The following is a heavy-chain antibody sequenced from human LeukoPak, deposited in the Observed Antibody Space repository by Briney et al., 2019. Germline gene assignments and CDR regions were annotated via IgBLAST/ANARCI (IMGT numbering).Heavy chain of an antibody. CDR1: GYTLTELS. CDR3: ARASSFSGYDYGPWYYYYGMDV. J-gene: IGHJ6*02. D-gene: IGHD5-12*01. Sequence: ASVKVSCKVSGYTLTELSMHWVRQAPGKGLEWMGGFDPEDGETIYAQKFQGRVTITRDTSASTAYMELSSLRSEDTAVYYCARASSFSGYDYGPWYYYYGMDVWGQGTTVTVSS. V-gene: IGHV1-24*01. CDR2: FDPEDGET.